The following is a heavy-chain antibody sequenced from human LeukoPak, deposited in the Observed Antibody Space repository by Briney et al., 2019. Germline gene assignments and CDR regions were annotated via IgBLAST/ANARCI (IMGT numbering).Heavy chain of an antibody. CDR1: GFTFSGYG. D-gene: IGHD3-16*02. CDR3: ANYRKVLTPSFDY. V-gene: IGHV3-23*01. CDR2: ISDCGGST. Sequence: TGGSLRLSCPASGFTFSGYGMSWVRQAPGKGLEWVSAISDCGGSTYYADSVKGRFTISRDNSKNTLYLQMNSLRAEDTAVYYCANYRKVLTPSFDYWGQGTLVTVSS. J-gene: IGHJ4*02.